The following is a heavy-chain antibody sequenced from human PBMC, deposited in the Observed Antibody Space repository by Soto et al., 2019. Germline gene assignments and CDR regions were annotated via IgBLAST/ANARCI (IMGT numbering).Heavy chain of an antibody. CDR2: IYWDDDK. J-gene: IGHJ3*02. CDR3: PLLTADTSDAFDI. CDR1: GFSLNTRGVG. V-gene: IGHV2-5*02. Sequence: FGPTLVQPTQTLTLTCTFAGFSLNTRGVGVGWIRQPPGKALEWLALIYWDDDKRYSPSLKSRLSITKDTSKNQVVLTMINMDSVDTATYYCPLLTADTSDAFDIWGQGTMVTGSS. D-gene: IGHD7-27*01.